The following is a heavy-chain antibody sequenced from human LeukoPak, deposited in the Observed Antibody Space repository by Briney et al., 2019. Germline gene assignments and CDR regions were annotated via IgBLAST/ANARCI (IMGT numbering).Heavy chain of an antibody. D-gene: IGHD4-17*01. CDR3: IVFGDSNH. CDR1: GLTGSHNY. V-gene: IGHV3-53*01. Sequence: GGSLRLSCAASGLTGSHNYVSWVRQAPGKGLEWVSAIHTSGDTCYADSVKGRFTISRDTSKNALYLQINSLRVEGTAVYYCIVFGDSNHWGQGTLVTVSS. CDR2: IHTSGDT. J-gene: IGHJ5*02.